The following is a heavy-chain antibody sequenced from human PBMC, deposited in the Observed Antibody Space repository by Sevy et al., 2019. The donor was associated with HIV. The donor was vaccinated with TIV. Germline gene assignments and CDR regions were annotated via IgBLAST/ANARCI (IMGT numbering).Heavy chain of an antibody. CDR1: GFTFSSYA. Sequence: GGSLRLSCAASGFTFSSYAMHWVHQAPGKGLEWVAIISYDGSSKYYADFVKGRFTISRDNSKNTLYLQMSSLRAEDTAMYYCARDQHDYAGNIRTGWFDPWGQGILVTVSS. CDR3: ARDQHDYAGNIRTGWFDP. CDR2: ISYDGSSK. D-gene: IGHD4-17*01. J-gene: IGHJ5*02. V-gene: IGHV3-30-3*01.